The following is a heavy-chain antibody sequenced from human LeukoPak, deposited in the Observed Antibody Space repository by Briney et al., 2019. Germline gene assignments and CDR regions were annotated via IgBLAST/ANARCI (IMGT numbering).Heavy chain of an antibody. CDR2: IDHSGST. CDR1: GESFSGYS. CDR3: ARGRQVTRDFDY. J-gene: IGHJ4*02. V-gene: IGHV4-34*01. Sequence: SETLSLTCAVFGESFSGYSWTWIRQPPGKGLEWIGEIDHSGSTNYNPSLKSRVTISVDTSKNQFSLKLSSVTDADTAVHYCARGRQVTRDFDYWGQGTLVTVS.